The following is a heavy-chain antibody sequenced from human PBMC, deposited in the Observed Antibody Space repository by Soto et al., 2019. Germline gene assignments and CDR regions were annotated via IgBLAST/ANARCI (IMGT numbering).Heavy chain of an antibody. V-gene: IGHV4-34*01. CDR3: ARGLRRMYY. J-gene: IGHJ4*02. CDR2: INHSGST. CDR1: GGSFSGYY. D-gene: IGHD2-15*01. Sequence: SETLSLTCAVYGGSFSGYYWSWIRQPPGKGLEWIGEINHSGSTNYNPSLKSRVTISVDTSKNQFSLKLSSVTAADTAVYYCARGLRRMYYWGQGTLVTVSS.